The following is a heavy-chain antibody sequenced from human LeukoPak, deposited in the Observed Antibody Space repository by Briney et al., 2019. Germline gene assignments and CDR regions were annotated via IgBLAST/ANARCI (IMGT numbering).Heavy chain of an antibody. CDR2: ISWNSGSI. J-gene: IGHJ4*01. V-gene: IGHV3-9*01. CDR3: AKGQWELLYYFDY. D-gene: IGHD1-26*01. Sequence: GGSLRLSCAASGFTFDNYAMHWVRRAPGKGLEWVSGISWNSGSIGYADSVKGRFTISRDNAKNSLYLQMNSLRAEDTALYYCAKGQWELLYYFDYWDHGTLVTVSS. CDR1: GFTFDNYA.